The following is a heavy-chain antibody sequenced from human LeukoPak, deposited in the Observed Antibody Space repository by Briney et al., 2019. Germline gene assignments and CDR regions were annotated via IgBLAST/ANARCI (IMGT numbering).Heavy chain of an antibody. V-gene: IGHV3-73*01. CDR2: IRSKSNSYAT. D-gene: IGHD5-18*01. J-gene: IGHJ4*02. Sequence: PGGSLKLSXAASGFSFSGSAMHWVRQASGKGLEWLGRIRSKSNSYATAYGASVKGRFTISRDESENTAYLQMNSLKTEDTAVYYCTRQEEPTALIDHWGQGTLVTVSS. CDR3: TRQEEPTALIDH. CDR1: GFSFSGSA.